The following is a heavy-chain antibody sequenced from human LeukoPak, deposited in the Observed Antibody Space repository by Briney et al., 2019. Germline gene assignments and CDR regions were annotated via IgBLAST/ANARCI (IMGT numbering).Heavy chain of an antibody. V-gene: IGHV3-33*01. CDR2: IWYDGSNK. J-gene: IGHJ3*02. CDR3: ARDSSTTVTGAFDI. Sequence: GGSLRLSCGASGFTFSRYGMHWVRQAPGKGLEWVAIIWYDGSNKYYADSVKGRSTISRDNSKNTLYLQMNSLRAEDTAVYYCARDSSTTVTGAFDIWGQGTMVTVSS. CDR1: GFTFSRYG. D-gene: IGHD4-17*01.